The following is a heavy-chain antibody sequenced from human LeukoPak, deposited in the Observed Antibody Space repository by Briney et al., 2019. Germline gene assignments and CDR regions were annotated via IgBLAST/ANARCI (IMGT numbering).Heavy chain of an antibody. CDR3: AGTGTKTYYYDSSGYYYD. D-gene: IGHD3-22*01. CDR2: IIPIFGTA. J-gene: IGHJ4*02. Sequence: SVKVSCKASGGTFSSYAISWVRQAPGQGLEWMGGIIPIFGTANYAQKFQGRVTITADESTSTAYMELSSLRSEDTAVYYCAGTGTKTYYYDSSGYYYDWSQGTLVTVSS. CDR1: GGTFSSYA. V-gene: IGHV1-69*13.